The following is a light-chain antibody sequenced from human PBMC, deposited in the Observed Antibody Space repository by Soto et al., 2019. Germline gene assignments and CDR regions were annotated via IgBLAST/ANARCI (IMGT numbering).Light chain of an antibody. CDR1: QSITTY. CDR2: AAS. V-gene: IGKV1-39*01. Sequence: DIQMTQSPSSLSASVGDRVTITCRASQSITTYLNWYQQKPGKAPKLLIYAASSLQSGVPSRFSGRGSGTDFTLTISGLRPEDFATYYCQQSYSTPLTFGPGTKVDIK. CDR3: QQSYSTPLT. J-gene: IGKJ3*01.